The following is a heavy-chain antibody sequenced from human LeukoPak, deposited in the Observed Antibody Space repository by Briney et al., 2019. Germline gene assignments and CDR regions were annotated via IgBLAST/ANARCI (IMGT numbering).Heavy chain of an antibody. CDR1: GYTFTGYY. Sequence: ASVKVSCKASGYTFTGYYMHWVRQAPGQGLEWMGWINPNSGGTNYAQKFQGWVTMTRDTSISTAYMELSRLRSDDTAVYYCARDTRGSWYDSSGYYDYWGQGTLVTVSS. J-gene: IGHJ4*02. V-gene: IGHV1-2*04. CDR3: ARDTRGSWYDSSGYYDY. CDR2: INPNSGGT. D-gene: IGHD3-22*01.